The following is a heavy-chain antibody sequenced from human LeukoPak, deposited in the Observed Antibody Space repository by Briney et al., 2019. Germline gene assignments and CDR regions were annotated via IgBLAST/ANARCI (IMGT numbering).Heavy chain of an antibody. CDR3: AKAGGSSIAARRAIDY. V-gene: IGHV3-23*01. CDR1: GFTFSSCA. D-gene: IGHD6-6*01. CDR2: ISGSGGST. Sequence: PGGSLRLSCAASGFTFSSCAMSWVRQAPGKGLEWVSAISGSGGSTYYADSVKGRFTISRDNSKNTLYLQMNSLRAEDTAVYYCAKAGGSSIAARRAIDYWGQGTLVTVSS. J-gene: IGHJ4*02.